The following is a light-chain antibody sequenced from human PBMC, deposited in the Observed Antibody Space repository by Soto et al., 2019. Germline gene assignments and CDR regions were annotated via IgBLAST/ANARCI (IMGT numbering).Light chain of an antibody. CDR2: DAS. CDR1: QSVSRY. Sequence: EIVLTQSPATLSLSPGERATLSCRASQSVSRYLAWYQQKPGQAPRLLIYDASNRATGTPARFIGSGSGTDFTLPISRLAPEDFAVYYCQQRSDWPPITFGQGTRLEIK. V-gene: IGKV3-11*01. CDR3: QQRSDWPPIT. J-gene: IGKJ5*01.